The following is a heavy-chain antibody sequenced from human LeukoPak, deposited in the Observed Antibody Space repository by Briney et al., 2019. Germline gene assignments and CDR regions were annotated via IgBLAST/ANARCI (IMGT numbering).Heavy chain of an antibody. CDR2: TFYSGST. V-gene: IGHV4-39*07. CDR1: GDSISSSSYY. D-gene: IGHD5-24*01. Sequence: SETLSLTCTVSGDSISSSSYYWEWIRQPPGKGLEWIGSTFYSGSTYYNPSLKSRVSISVDTSKNQFSLKLSSVTAADTAVYYCARGQDGYNPYWGQGTLVTVSS. CDR3: ARGQDGYNPY. J-gene: IGHJ4*02.